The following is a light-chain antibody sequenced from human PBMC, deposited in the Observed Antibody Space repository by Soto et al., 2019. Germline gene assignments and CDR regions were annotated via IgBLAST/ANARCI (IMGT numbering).Light chain of an antibody. CDR2: DVS. Sequence: MQITQSPSTVAACGGDIVTITCRASQSIGDSLAWYQQKPGKAPYLLISDVSSLERGVPSRFSGSGSGTEFPLTISSMQPDDFATYYCQQSFNIPVTFGQGTRLEIK. V-gene: IGKV1-5*01. J-gene: IGKJ5*01. CDR3: QQSFNIPVT. CDR1: QSIGDS.